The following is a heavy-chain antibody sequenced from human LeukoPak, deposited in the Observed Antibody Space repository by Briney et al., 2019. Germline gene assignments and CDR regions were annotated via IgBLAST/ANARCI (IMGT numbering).Heavy chain of an antibody. CDR2: ISSSSSYI. CDR3: ARAPQNYGDSEEDY. J-gene: IGHJ4*02. CDR1: GFTFSSYS. D-gene: IGHD4-17*01. V-gene: IGHV3-21*01. Sequence: GGSLRLSCAASGFTFSSYSMNWVRQAPGKGLEWVSSISSSSSYIYYADSVKGRFTISRDNAKNSLYLQMNSLRAEDTAVYYCARAPQNYGDSEEDYWGQGTLVTVSS.